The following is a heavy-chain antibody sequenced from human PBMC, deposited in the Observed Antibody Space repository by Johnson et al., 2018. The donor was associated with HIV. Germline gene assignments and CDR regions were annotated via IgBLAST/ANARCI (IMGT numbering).Heavy chain of an antibody. CDR1: GFTFSSYG. CDR2: ISYDGKNK. V-gene: IGHV3-30*18. J-gene: IGHJ3*02. D-gene: IGHD5-12*01. CDR3: AKDQHGPLVPTVMRDDAFDI. Sequence: QVQLVESGGGVVQPGRSLRLSCAASGFTFSSYGMHWVRQAPGKGLEWVAVISYDGKNKDYADPVKGRFTLSRDNSKNAVYLQMNSLGAGDTAVYYCAKDQHGPLVPTVMRDDAFDIWGQGTMVTVS.